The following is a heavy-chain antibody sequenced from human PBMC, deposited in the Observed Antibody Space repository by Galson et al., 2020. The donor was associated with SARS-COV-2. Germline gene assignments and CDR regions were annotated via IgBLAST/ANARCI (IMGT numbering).Heavy chain of an antibody. CDR1: GGSFSGYY. J-gene: IGHJ6*02. D-gene: IGHD3-3*01. V-gene: IGHV4-34*01. Sequence: PLETLSLTCAVYGGSFSGYYWSWIRQPPGKGLEWIGEINHSGSTNYNPSLKSRVTISVDTSKNQFSLKLSSVTAADTAVYYCARAPRRTIIGVVIHYGMDVWGQGTTVTVSS. CDR2: INHSGST. CDR3: ARAPRRTIIGVVIHYGMDV.